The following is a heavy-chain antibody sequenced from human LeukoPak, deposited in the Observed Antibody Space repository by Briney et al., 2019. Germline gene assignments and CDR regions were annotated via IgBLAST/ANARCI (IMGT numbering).Heavy chain of an antibody. Sequence: ASVKVSCKASGGTFSSYAISWVRQAPGQGLEWMGGIIPIFGTANYAQKFQGRVTITADESTSTAYMELSSLRSEDTAVYYCARESGYCSSISCFPFDYWGQGTLVTVSS. V-gene: IGHV1-69*01. D-gene: IGHD2-2*01. CDR2: IIPIFGTA. J-gene: IGHJ4*02. CDR3: ARESGYCSSISCFPFDY. CDR1: GGTFSSYA.